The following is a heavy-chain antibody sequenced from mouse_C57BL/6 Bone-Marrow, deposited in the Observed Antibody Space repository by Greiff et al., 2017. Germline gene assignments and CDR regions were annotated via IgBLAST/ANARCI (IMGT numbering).Heavy chain of an antibody. D-gene: IGHD2-4*01. J-gene: IGHJ4*01. Sequence: EVQLQQSGAELARPGASLKLSCTASGYTFTSYGISWVKQRTGQRLEWIGRIDPAYGNTKYAPNVQGQVTITAVTSTNTAYLQLSSLKSEDTAIYYCARGWDDYGWGYAMDYWGQGTSVTVSS. CDR3: ARGWDDYGWGYAMDY. CDR1: GYTFTSYG. V-gene: IGHV14-3*01. CDR2: IDPAYGNT.